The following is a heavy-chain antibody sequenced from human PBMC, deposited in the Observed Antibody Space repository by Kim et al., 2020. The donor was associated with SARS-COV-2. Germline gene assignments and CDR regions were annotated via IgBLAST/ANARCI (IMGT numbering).Heavy chain of an antibody. Sequence: SVKVSCKASGGTFSSYAISWVRQAPGQGLEWTGRIIPILGIANYAQKFQGRVTITADKSTSTAYMELSSLRSEDTAVYYCASQITMVRGVITNYGMDVWGQGTTVTVSS. CDR2: IIPILGIA. J-gene: IGHJ6*02. D-gene: IGHD3-10*01. V-gene: IGHV1-69*04. CDR1: GGTFSSYA. CDR3: ASQITMVRGVITNYGMDV.